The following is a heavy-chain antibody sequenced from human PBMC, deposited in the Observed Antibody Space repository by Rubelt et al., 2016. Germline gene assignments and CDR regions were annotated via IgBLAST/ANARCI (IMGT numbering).Heavy chain of an antibody. V-gene: IGHV1-18*01. CDR1: GCTFTSYG. Sequence: QVQLVQSGAEVTKPGASVKVSCKASGCTFTSYGISWVGQAPGQGLEWRGWYSAYNGNTNYAQKLQGRVTMTTDPSTSTAYLELRSLRSDDTAVYYCARVRFGDSWFDPWGQGTLVTVSS. D-gene: IGHD3-10*01. J-gene: IGHJ5*02. CDR2: YSAYNGNT. CDR3: ARVRFGDSWFDP.